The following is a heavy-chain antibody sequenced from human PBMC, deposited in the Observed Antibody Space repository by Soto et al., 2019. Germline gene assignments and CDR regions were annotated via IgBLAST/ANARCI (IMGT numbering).Heavy chain of an antibody. CDR3: AREVGYGDFSAALLD. CDR1: GGTFSSHS. J-gene: IGHJ4*02. Sequence: QSGAEVKQPGSSVKVSXXXXGGTFSSHSINXXXXXXXXXXXXMGGIITLFGTANYAQNFQGRVTITADQSTSTAYMELNSLRSDDTAVYYCAREVGYGDFSAALLDWGQGTLVTVSS. V-gene: IGHV1-69*01. D-gene: IGHD4-17*01. CDR2: IITLFGTA.